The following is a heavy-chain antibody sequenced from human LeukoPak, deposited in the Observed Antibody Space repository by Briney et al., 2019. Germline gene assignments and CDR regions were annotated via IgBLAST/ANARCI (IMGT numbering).Heavy chain of an antibody. CDR1: GFTFSYYT. Sequence: GGSLRLSCAASGFTFSYYTMNWVRQAPGKGLEWVSSISSNSDYIYYADSVKGRFTISRDNAKNSLYLQTNSLRAEDTAMYYCARDLGAAAVYWGQGILVTVSS. V-gene: IGHV3-21*01. J-gene: IGHJ4*02. CDR3: ARDLGAAAVY. D-gene: IGHD6-13*01. CDR2: ISSNSDYI.